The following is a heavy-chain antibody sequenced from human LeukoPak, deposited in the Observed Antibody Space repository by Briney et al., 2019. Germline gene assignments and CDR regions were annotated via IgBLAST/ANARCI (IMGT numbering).Heavy chain of an antibody. D-gene: IGHD6-13*01. Sequence: GGSLRLSCAVSGFTFSDYWMNWVREARRKGLEWVASIRQDGGEKSYVDSVKGRFTISRDNTKNSLYLQMSSLRAEDTAVYYCARDGTAPGLYFDLWGQGTLVTVSS. V-gene: IGHV3-7*01. CDR3: ARDGTAPGLYFDL. CDR1: GFTFSDYW. CDR2: IRQDGGEK. J-gene: IGHJ4*01.